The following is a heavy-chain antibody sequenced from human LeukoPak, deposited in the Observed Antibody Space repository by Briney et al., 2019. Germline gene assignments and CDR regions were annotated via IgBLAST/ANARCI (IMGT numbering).Heavy chain of an antibody. CDR3: ARGGKQLVY. J-gene: IGHJ4*02. V-gene: IGHV4-61*02. D-gene: IGHD6-6*01. CDR1: GDSISSGDYY. Sequence: PSETLSLTCAVSGDSISSGDYYWSWIRQPAGTGLEWIGRISSSGSTNYNPSLKSRVTISVDTSKNQFSLKLSSVTAADTAVYYCARGGKQLVYWGQGTLVTVSS. CDR2: ISSSGST.